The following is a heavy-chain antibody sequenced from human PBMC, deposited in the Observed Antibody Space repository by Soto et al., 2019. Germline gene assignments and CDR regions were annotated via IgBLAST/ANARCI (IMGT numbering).Heavy chain of an antibody. CDR1: GYTFTSYG. V-gene: IGHV1-18*04. CDR3: ARTEPYGSGSYYPYFDY. Sequence: QVQLVQSGAEVKKPGASVKVSCKASGYTFTSYGISWVRQAPGQGLEWMGWISAYNGNTNYAQKLQGRVTMTTDTATSTAYMELRSLRSDDTAVYYWARTEPYGSGSYYPYFDYWGQGTLVTVSS. J-gene: IGHJ4*02. CDR2: ISAYNGNT. D-gene: IGHD3-10*01.